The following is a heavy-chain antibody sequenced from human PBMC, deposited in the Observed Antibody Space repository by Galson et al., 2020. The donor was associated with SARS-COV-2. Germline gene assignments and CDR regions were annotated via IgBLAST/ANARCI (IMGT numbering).Heavy chain of an antibody. J-gene: IGHJ5*02. CDR2: ISGLGTTI. CDR1: GFTFSNFS. Sequence: GVSLRLSCAASGFTFSNFSLNWVRHAPGKGLEWLSYISGLGTTIYYRESVKGRFTVSRDNAKNSLYLQMNSLRHEDTAVYYCARTMGAIDSSEWFDPWGLGTRVTVSS. V-gene: IGHV3-48*02. D-gene: IGHD1-26*01. CDR3: ARTMGAIDSSEWFDP.